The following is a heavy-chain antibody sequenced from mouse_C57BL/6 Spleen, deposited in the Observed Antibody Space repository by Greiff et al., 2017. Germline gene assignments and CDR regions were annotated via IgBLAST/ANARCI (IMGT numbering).Heavy chain of an antibody. CDR2: IDPETGGT. CDR3: TMRVTTVVATDNAMDY. D-gene: IGHD1-1*01. Sequence: QVQLQQSGAELVRPGASVTLSCKASGYTFTDYEMHWVKQTPVHGLEWIGAIDPETGGTAYNQKFKGKAILTADKSSSTAYMELRSLTSEDSAVYYCTMRVTTVVATDNAMDYWGQGTSVTVSS. CDR1: GYTFTDYE. V-gene: IGHV1-15*01. J-gene: IGHJ4*01.